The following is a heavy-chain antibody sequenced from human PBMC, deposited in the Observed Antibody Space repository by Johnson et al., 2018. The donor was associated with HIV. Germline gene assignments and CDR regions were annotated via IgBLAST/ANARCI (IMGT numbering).Heavy chain of an antibody. J-gene: IGHJ3*02. CDR1: GFTFSSYA. V-gene: IGHV3-30-3*01. D-gene: IGHD3-22*01. CDR3: ARVGVDYYDRGATYQNAFDI. CDR2: ISYDGSNK. Sequence: QVQLVESGGGVVQPGRSLRLSCAASGFTFSSYAMHWVRQAPGTGLEWVAVISYDGSNKYYADSVKGRFTISRDNSKNTLYLQMNSLRAEDTAVYYCARVGVDYYDRGATYQNAFDIWGQGTMVTVSS.